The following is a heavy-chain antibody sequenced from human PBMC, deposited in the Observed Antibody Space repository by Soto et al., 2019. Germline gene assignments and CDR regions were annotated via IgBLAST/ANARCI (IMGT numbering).Heavy chain of an antibody. Sequence: GGSLRLSCAASGFTFSSYSMNWVRQAPGKGLEWVSSISSSSSYIYYADSVKGRFTISRDNAKNSLYLQMNSLRAEDTAGYYCARESGYYTSGREVGGQGTTVTVPS. D-gene: IGHD3-3*01. V-gene: IGHV3-21*01. CDR2: ISSSSSYI. J-gene: IGHJ6*02. CDR3: ARESGYYTSGREV. CDR1: GFTFSSYS.